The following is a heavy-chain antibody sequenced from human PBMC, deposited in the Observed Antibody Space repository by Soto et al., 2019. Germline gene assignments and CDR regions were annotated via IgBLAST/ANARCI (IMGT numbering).Heavy chain of an antibody. J-gene: IGHJ4*02. V-gene: IGHV1-18*01. Sequence: QVHLVQSGAEVKKPGASVKVSCKASGYIFSSHGISWVRQAPGRGLEWMAWISAYKGDRNYAETLQGRVTVTMDTSTNTAYMELRSLRSDDTAVYYCAREAFDADYIDFWGQGTLVTVSS. D-gene: IGHD3-10*01. CDR2: ISAYKGDR. CDR1: GYIFSSHG. CDR3: AREAFDADYIDF.